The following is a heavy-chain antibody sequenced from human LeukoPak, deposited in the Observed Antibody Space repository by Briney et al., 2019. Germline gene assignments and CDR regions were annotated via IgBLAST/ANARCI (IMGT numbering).Heavy chain of an antibody. CDR3: AKEEFIVVVPAGYGSWLDP. Sequence: GGSLRLSCAASGFTFSSYAMSWVRQAPGKGLEWVSAISGSGGSTYYADSVKGRSTISRDNSKNTLYLQMNSLRAEDTAVYYCAKEEFIVVVPAGYGSWLDPWGQGTLVTVSS. V-gene: IGHV3-23*01. D-gene: IGHD2-2*01. CDR2: ISGSGGST. CDR1: GFTFSSYA. J-gene: IGHJ5*02.